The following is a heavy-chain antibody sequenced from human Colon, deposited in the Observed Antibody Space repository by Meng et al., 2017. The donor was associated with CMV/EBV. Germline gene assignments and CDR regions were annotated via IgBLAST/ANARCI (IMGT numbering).Heavy chain of an antibody. CDR2: INNNASST. CDR1: GFTFSSYW. V-gene: IGHV3-74*01. CDR3: ARTFHRSWFDP. J-gene: IGHJ5*02. Sequence: GGSLRLSCAASGFTFSSYWMHWVRHAPGKGLVWVSHINNNASSTSYADSVKGRFTISRDNAKNILYLQMNSLGVEDTAVYYCARTFHRSWFDPWGQGTLVTSPQ. D-gene: IGHD2/OR15-2a*01.